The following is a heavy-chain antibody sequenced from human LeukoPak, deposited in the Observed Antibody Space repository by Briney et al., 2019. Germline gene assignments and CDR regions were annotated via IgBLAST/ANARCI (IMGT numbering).Heavy chain of an antibody. Sequence: ASVKVSCKASGYTFTSYDINWVRQATGQGLEWMGWMNPNSGNTGYAQKFQGRVTMTRNTSISTAYMELSSLRSEDTAVYYCARVAGHWNYINYYYYYYMDVWGKGTTVTVSS. CDR1: GYTFTSYD. J-gene: IGHJ6*03. D-gene: IGHD1-7*01. V-gene: IGHV1-8*01. CDR3: ARVAGHWNYINYYYYYYMDV. CDR2: MNPNSGNT.